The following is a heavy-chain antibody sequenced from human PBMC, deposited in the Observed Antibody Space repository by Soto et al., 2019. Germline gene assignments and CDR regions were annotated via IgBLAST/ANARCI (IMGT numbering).Heavy chain of an antibody. D-gene: IGHD6-6*01. CDR2: ISAYNGIT. J-gene: IGHJ4*02. CDR1: GYTFTSYA. V-gene: IGHV1-18*04. CDR3: ARVEAGPSPIAARRYYFDY. Sequence: QVQLLQSGAEVKKPGASVKVSCKTSGYTFTSYAISWVRQAPGQGLEWLGWISAYNGITNYAQKLHGRVTMTTDTSTGTAYMDLRSLRSDDTALYYCARVEAGPSPIAARRYYFDYWGQGTLVTVSS.